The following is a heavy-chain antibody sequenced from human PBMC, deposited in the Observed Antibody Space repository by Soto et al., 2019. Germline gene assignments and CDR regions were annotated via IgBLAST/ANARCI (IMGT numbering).Heavy chain of an antibody. V-gene: IGHV3-23*01. J-gene: IGHJ4*02. CDR2: ISASGGRT. D-gene: IGHD3-22*01. CDR1: GCTFSGHA. Sequence: GSLRLSCGASGCTFSGHAMSWVRQAPGKGLEWVSFISASGGRTYYADSVKGRFTISRDNSKNNLYLQMDSLRVEDTAVYYCAKDWYYDTSGYYDYWGQGTLVTVSS. CDR3: AKDWYYDTSGYYDY.